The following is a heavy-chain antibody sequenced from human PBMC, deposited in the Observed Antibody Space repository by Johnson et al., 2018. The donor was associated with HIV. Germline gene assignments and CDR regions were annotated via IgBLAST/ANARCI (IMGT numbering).Heavy chain of an antibody. J-gene: IGHJ3*02. CDR2: IYRGGST. V-gene: IGHV3-66*01. D-gene: IGHD1-26*01. CDR3: ARVLIVGAPWAFDI. CDR1: GFTVSRNY. Sequence: VQLVESGGGLVQPGGSLRLSCAASGFTVSRNYMSWVRQAPGKGLEWVSVIYRGGSTYYADSVKGRFTISRDNSKNTLYLQMNSLRAEDTAVYYCARVLIVGAPWAFDIWGQGTMVTVSS.